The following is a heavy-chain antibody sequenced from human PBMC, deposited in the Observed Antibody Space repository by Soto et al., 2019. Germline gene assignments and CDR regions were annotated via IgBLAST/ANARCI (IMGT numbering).Heavy chain of an antibody. V-gene: IGHV4-31*03. CDR3: ARDPSGSGSYFDY. CDR2: IYYSGST. D-gene: IGHD3-10*01. Sequence: QVQLQESGPGPVKPSQTLSLTCTVSGGSISSGGYYWSWIRQHPGKGLEWIGYIYYSGSTYYNPSLKSRVTIPVDTSKNQFSLKLSSVTAADTAVYYCARDPSGSGSYFDYWGQGTLVTVSS. J-gene: IGHJ4*02. CDR1: GGSISSGGYY.